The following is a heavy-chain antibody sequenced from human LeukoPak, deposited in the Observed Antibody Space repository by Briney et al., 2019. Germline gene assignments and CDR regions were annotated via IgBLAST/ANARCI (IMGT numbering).Heavy chain of an antibody. V-gene: IGHV3-7*01. CDR2: IKPDGSVG. CDR1: GFTFSSYW. D-gene: IGHD6-13*01. J-gene: IGHJ4*02. CDR3: TQNLVAAAGDH. Sequence: GGSLRLSCAASGFTFSSYWMTWVRQAPGKGLEWVADIKPDGSVGYYVDSVRGRFIISRDNAGNSLYLQMNSLRVEDTAVYYCTQNLVAAAGDHWGQGTLLIVSS.